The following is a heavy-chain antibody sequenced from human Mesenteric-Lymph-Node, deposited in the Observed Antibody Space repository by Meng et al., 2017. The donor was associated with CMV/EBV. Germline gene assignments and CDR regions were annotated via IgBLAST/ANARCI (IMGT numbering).Heavy chain of an antibody. D-gene: IGHD6-13*01. CDR2: IYYSGST. V-gene: IGHV4-31*02. CDR3: ARYSSSFPNWFDP. Sequence: TVSGGSIRSGGYYWSWIRQHPGKGLEWIGYIYYSGSTYYNPSLKSRVTISVDTSKNQFSLKLSSVTAADTAVYYCARYSSSFPNWFDPWGQGTLVTVSS. CDR1: GGSIRSGGYY. J-gene: IGHJ5*02.